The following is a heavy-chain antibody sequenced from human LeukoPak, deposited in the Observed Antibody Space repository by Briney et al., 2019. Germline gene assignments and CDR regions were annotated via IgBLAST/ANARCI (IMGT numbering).Heavy chain of an antibody. Sequence: SETLSLTCSVSGVSISTYYWIWIRQPPGKGLDWVGFISYSGNTQYNPSLESRVTISVDTSNNQFSLELSSVTAADTAVYYCARECRSSGWFESWGPGTLVTVSS. J-gene: IGHJ5*01. D-gene: IGHD6-19*01. CDR3: ARECRSSGWFES. V-gene: IGHV4-59*01. CDR2: ISYSGNT. CDR1: GVSISTYY.